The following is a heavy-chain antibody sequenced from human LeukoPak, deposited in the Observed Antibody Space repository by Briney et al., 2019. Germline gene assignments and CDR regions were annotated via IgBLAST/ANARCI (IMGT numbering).Heavy chain of an antibody. V-gene: IGHV3-30*04. Sequence: GGSLRLSCVASGLTFSNSAMHWVRQAPGKGLEWVAIMSFDGSHERYGDSVKGRFTLSRDNAKNSLYLQMNSLRAEDTAVYYCARGAYYYEDWGQGTLVTVSS. CDR1: GLTFSNSA. J-gene: IGHJ4*02. D-gene: IGHD3-22*01. CDR2: MSFDGSHE. CDR3: ARGAYYYED.